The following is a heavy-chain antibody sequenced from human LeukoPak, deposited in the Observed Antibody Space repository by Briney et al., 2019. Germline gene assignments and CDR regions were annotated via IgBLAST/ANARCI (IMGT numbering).Heavy chain of an antibody. D-gene: IGHD2-21*02. CDR3: ARGVCGGDCSPRRGYYYYYYMDV. Sequence: TVKVSCKASGGTFSSYAISWVRQAPGQGLEWMGRIIPIFGTANYAQKFQGRVTITTDESTSTAYMELSSLRSEDTAVYYCARGVCGGDCSPRRGYYYYYYMDVWGKGTTVTVSS. V-gene: IGHV1-69*05. J-gene: IGHJ6*03. CDR1: GGTFSSYA. CDR2: IIPIFGTA.